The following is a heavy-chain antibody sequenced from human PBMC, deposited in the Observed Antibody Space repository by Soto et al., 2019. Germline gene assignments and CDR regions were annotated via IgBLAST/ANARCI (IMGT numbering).Heavy chain of an antibody. CDR2: IIPIFGTA. Sequence: SGKVSCKASGGTFSSYAISWVRQAPGQGLEWMGGIIPIFGTANYAQRFQGRVTTTADESTSTAYMELSSLRSEDTAVYYCARSLRYYDFWSGPYYYYGMDVWGQGTTVTVSS. V-gene: IGHV1-69*13. CDR3: ARSLRYYDFWSGPYYYYGMDV. J-gene: IGHJ6*02. CDR1: GGTFSSYA. D-gene: IGHD3-3*01.